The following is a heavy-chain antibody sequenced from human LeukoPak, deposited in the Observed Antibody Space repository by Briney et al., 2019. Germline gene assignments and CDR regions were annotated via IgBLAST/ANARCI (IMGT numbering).Heavy chain of an antibody. D-gene: IGHD4-11*01. CDR3: ARGQSDAFDI. J-gene: IGHJ3*02. CDR1: GFTFSSYG. V-gene: IGHV3-53*01. CDR2: IYSGGST. Sequence: PGGSLRLSCAASGFTFSSYGMSWVRQAPGKGLEWVSVIYSGGSTYYADSVKGRFTISRDNSKNTLYLQMNSLRAEDTAVYYCARGQSDAFDIWGQGTMVTVSS.